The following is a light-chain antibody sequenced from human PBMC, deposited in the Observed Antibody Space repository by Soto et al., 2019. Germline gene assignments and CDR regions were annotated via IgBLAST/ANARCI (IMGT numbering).Light chain of an antibody. Sequence: DIQMTQSPSTVSAYVGDSVTITCRASQSITTWLAWYQQRPGKAPKLLIYAASSLQSGVPSRLSGSVSGTDFTLTISSLQPEDFATYYCQQSYSTPQTFGQGTKVDIK. CDR2: AAS. V-gene: IGKV1-39*01. J-gene: IGKJ1*01. CDR3: QQSYSTPQT. CDR1: QSITTW.